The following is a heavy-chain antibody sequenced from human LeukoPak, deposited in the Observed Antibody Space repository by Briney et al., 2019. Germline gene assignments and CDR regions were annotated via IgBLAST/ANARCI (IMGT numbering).Heavy chain of an antibody. CDR3: ARGGYQLLPLDY. V-gene: IGHV4-39*07. CDR1: GGSISSSNYF. J-gene: IGHJ4*02. CDR2: IYYSGST. D-gene: IGHD2-2*01. Sequence: HPSETLSLTCTVSGGSISSSNYFWGWIRQPPGKGLEWIGSIYYSGSTYYNPSLKSRVTISVDTSENQFSLKLSSVTAADTAVYYCARGGYQLLPLDYWGQGTLVTVSS.